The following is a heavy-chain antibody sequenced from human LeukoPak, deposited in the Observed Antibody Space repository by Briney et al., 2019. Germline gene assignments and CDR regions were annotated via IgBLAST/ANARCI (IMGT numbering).Heavy chain of an antibody. CDR1: GFTFGDYA. CDR2: IRSKAYGGTT. CDR3: AKAGLRNEKWHFDY. Sequence: GRSLRLSCTASGFTFGDYAMSWVRQAPGKGLEWVGFIRSKAYGGTTEYAASVKRRFTISRDDSKSIAYLQMNSLKTEDTAVYYCAKAGLRNEKWHFDYWGQGTLVTVSS. D-gene: IGHD1-1*01. J-gene: IGHJ4*02. V-gene: IGHV3-49*04.